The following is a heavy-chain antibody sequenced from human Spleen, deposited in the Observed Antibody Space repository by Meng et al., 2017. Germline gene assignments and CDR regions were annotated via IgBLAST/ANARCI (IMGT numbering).Heavy chain of an antibody. CDR3: AREAGIAVADY. D-gene: IGHD6-19*01. CDR1: GYTFSSFY. CDR2: INTNTGNP. V-gene: IGHV7-4-1*02. Sequence: ASVKVSCKASGYTFSSFYVHWVRQAPGQGLEWMGWINTNTGNPTYAQGFTGRFVFSLDTSVSTAYLQISSLKAEDTAVYYCAREAGIAVADYWGQGTLVTVSS. J-gene: IGHJ4*02.